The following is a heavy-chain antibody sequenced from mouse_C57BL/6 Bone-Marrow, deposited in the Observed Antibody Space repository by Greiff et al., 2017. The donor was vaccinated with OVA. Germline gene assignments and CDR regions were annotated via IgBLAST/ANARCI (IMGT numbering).Heavy chain of an antibody. D-gene: IGHD4-1*01. Sequence: EVHLVESGGGLVQPGGSLKLSCAASGFTFSDYYMYWVRQTPEKRLEWVAYISNGGGSTYYPDTVKGRFTISRDNAKNTLYLQMSRLKSEDTAMYYCARLSLGRFDYWGQGTTLTVSS. CDR1: GFTFSDYY. CDR3: ARLSLGRFDY. CDR2: ISNGGGST. J-gene: IGHJ2*01. V-gene: IGHV5-12*01.